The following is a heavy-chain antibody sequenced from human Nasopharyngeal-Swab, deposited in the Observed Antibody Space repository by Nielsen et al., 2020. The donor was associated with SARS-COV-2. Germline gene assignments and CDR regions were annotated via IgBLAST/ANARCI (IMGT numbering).Heavy chain of an antibody. CDR3: ARSSYCSGGSCPAGY. V-gene: IGHV1-8*01. D-gene: IGHD2-15*01. CDR2: MNRKTGNT. Sequence: VKVSCKASGYTFPLYDVIWVRQATGQGLDWMGRMNRKTGNTGYAQKFQGRVTMTRNTSISTAYMELSSLTSEDTAVYYCARSSYCSGGSCPAGYWGQGTLVTVSS. CDR1: GYTFPLYD. J-gene: IGHJ4*02.